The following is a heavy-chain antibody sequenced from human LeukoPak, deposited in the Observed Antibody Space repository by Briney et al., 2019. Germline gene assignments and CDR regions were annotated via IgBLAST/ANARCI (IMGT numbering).Heavy chain of an antibody. CDR2: MYSSGST. D-gene: IGHD6-19*01. Sequence: SSETLSLTCTVSGGSISGFYWSWIRQPAGKGLECIGRMYSSGSTNYNPSLKSRVTISVDTSKNQFSLKLSSVTAADTAVYYCARFRPSVAGTRWGQGTLVTVSS. CDR1: GGSISGFY. J-gene: IGHJ4*02. CDR3: ARFRPSVAGTR. V-gene: IGHV4-4*07.